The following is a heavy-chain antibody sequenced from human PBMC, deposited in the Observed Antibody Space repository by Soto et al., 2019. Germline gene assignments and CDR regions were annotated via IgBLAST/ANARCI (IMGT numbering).Heavy chain of an antibody. CDR1: GFSLTTSGVG. CDR2: IYWDDDK. Sequence: QITLNESGPTVVRPTEPLTLTFRFSGFSLTTSGVGVGWIRQSPGKAPERLALIYWDDDKRYSASLKGRLTITIDTFKNQVGLAVVDLVPTETATYYFSHIILCTVFGLGTTIAIYFDFWGQGTPVAISS. V-gene: IGHV2-5*02. CDR3: SHIILCTVFGLGTTIAIYFDF. D-gene: IGHD3-3*01. J-gene: IGHJ4*02.